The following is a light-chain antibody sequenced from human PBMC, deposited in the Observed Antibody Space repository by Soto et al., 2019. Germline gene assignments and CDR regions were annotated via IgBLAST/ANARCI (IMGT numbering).Light chain of an antibody. Sequence: EIQMTKAPSTLSASVRDIVTIPCRASESISSGVAWYQQKLGKAPKLLIYKATSLQSGVPSRFRGSGAGTEFRLTISSQQGDEFAAYYCQQYNSYPLSVGGGTKGELK. CDR3: QQYNSYPLS. V-gene: IGKV1-5*03. CDR2: KAT. J-gene: IGKJ4*01. CDR1: ESISSG.